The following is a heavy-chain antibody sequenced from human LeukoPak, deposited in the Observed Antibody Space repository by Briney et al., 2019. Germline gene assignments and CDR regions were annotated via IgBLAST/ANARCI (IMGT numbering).Heavy chain of an antibody. J-gene: IGHJ4*02. Sequence: PGGSLRLSCAASGFTFSSYEMNWVRQAPGKGLEWVSYISSSGSTIYYADSVKGRFTISRDNSKNTLYLQMNSLRAEDTAVYYCAKDREDYDSSGYYYPAHYWGQGTLVTVSS. CDR3: AKDREDYDSSGYYYPAHY. CDR2: ISSSGSTI. D-gene: IGHD3-22*01. CDR1: GFTFSSYE. V-gene: IGHV3-48*03.